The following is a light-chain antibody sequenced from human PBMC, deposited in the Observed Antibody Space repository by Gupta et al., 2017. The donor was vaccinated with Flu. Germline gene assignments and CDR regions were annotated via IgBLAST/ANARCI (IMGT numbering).Light chain of an antibody. Sequence: EIVLTQSPSTLSLSPGDRATLSCRASQSISTYLAWYQQKPGQAPRLLIYDASNRAAGIPARFSGSGSGTDFTLTISSREPEDFAVYYCQQRSDWPTWTFGQGTKVEIK. CDR3: QQRSDWPTWT. CDR1: QSISTY. V-gene: IGKV3-11*01. CDR2: DAS. J-gene: IGKJ1*01.